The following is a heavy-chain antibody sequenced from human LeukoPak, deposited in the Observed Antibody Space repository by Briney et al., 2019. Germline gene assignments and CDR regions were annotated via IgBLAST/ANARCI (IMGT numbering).Heavy chain of an antibody. V-gene: IGHV3-20*04. Sequence: GGSLRLSCAASGFTFDDYGMRWVRHAPGKGLEWVSGINWNGGNTVYADSVKGRFTISRDNAKNSLYLQMNSLRAEDTALYYCARATYCSVGACYFDHWGQGTLVTVSS. CDR1: GFTFDDYG. J-gene: IGHJ4*02. CDR2: INWNGGNT. CDR3: ARATYCSVGACYFDH. D-gene: IGHD2-15*01.